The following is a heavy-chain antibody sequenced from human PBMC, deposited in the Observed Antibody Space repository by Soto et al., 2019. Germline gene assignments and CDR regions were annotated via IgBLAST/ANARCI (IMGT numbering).Heavy chain of an antibody. J-gene: IGHJ4*02. CDR1: GYTFTSYD. Sequence: ASVKCYCKASGYTFTSYDINWVRQATGQGLEWMGWMNPNSGNTGYAQKFQGRVTMTRNTSISTAYMELSSLRSEDTAVYYCARGSRTTNKDYWGQGTLVTVSS. V-gene: IGHV1-8*01. CDR3: ARGSRTTNKDY. CDR2: MNPNSGNT.